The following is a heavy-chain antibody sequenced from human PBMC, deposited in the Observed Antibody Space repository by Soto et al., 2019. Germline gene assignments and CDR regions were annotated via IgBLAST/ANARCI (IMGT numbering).Heavy chain of an antibody. V-gene: IGHV1-69*01. D-gene: IGHD6-13*01. Sequence: QVQLVQSGAEVRMPGSSVKVSCKASGGTFSTYPINWVRQAPGQGLEWMGGIIPLFGTTNYAQKFKGRVTITADEYTRTAYMELSSLRAEDAAVYYCARGATHGSSWYFWFDPWGQGTLVTVSS. CDR3: ARGATHGSSWYFWFDP. CDR1: GGTFSTYP. CDR2: IIPLFGTT. J-gene: IGHJ5*02.